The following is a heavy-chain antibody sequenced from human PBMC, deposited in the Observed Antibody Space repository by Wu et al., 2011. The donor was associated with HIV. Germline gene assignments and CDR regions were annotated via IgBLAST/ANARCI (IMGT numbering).Heavy chain of an antibody. V-gene: IGHV5-51*01. CDR1: GYRFTSDW. CDR2: IFPGDSDT. Sequence: VQLVQSGAEVKKPGESLKISCETSGYRFTSDWIGWVRQMPGKGLEWMGIIFPGDSDTRYNPSFEGQVTISADKSNSTAYLQWSSLKASDTARYYCAKMIVVGAFDVWGQGTMVTVSS. J-gene: IGHJ3*01. D-gene: IGHD3-22*01. CDR3: AKMIVVGAFDV.